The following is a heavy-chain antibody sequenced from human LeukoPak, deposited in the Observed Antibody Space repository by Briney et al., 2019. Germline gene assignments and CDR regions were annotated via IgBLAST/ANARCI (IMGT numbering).Heavy chain of an antibody. D-gene: IGHD7-27*01. CDR1: GFTFSVHY. J-gene: IGHJ4*02. Sequence: GGSLRLSCRASGFTFSVHYMTWVRQAPGKGLEYTSYLSNTGSDSFYADSVKGRFSISRDNAEKSLYLQMNDLRAEDTAVYYCARGHWGLDYWGQGTLVTVSS. CDR2: LSNTGSDS. CDR3: ARGHWGLDY. V-gene: IGHV3-11*01.